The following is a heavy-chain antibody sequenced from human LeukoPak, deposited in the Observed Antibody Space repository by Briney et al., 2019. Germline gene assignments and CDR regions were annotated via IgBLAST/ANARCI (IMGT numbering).Heavy chain of an antibody. J-gene: IGHJ4*02. Sequence: GGSLRLSCAASGFIVSSNYMSWVRQAPGKGLAWVSLIYSGGGTYYADSVKGRFTISRDNSKNTLYLQINSLRAEDTAVYYCARGGNGPFDYWGQGTLVTVSS. CDR2: IYSGGGT. V-gene: IGHV3-53*01. D-gene: IGHD3-16*01. CDR1: GFIVSSNY. CDR3: ARGGNGPFDY.